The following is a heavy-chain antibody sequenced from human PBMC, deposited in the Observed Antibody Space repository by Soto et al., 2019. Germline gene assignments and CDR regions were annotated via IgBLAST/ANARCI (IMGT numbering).Heavy chain of an antibody. D-gene: IGHD2-15*01. J-gene: IGHJ4*01. CDR2: IYYSGST. V-gene: IGHV4-59*01. CDR3: ARDAGGPYDY. Sequence: SETLSLTCTVSGAPITINYWSWIRQAPGKGLEWIGYIYYSGSTTYNPSLKSRVTMSADTSKDQFSLKLNSVTAADTAVYYCARDAGGPYDYWGPGILVTVSS. CDR1: GAPITINY.